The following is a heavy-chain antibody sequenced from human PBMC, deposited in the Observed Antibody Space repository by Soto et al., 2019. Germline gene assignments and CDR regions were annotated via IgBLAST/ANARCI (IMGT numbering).Heavy chain of an antibody. V-gene: IGHV3-48*01. CDR3: ARDYTATQYHWFDP. D-gene: IGHD2-15*01. CDR2: ISSSSSTI. CDR1: GFTFSSYS. Sequence: EVQLVESGGGLVQPGGSLRLSCAASGFTFSSYSMNWVRQAPGKGLEWVSYISSSSSTIYYADSVKGRFTISRANAKNSLYLQMNSPRAEDTAVYYCARDYTATQYHWFDPLGQGTLVTVSS. J-gene: IGHJ5*02.